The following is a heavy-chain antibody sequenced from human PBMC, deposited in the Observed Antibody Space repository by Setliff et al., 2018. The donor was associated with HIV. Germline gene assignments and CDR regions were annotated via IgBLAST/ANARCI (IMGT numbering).Heavy chain of an antibody. V-gene: IGHV4-4*07. CDR3: ARSSRVNCGGDCYLFDY. CDR2: IQTSGRT. J-gene: IGHJ4*02. CDR1: GVSISNCY. D-gene: IGHD2-21*02. Sequence: SETLSLTCTVSGVSISNCYWSWIRQPAGKGLEWIGRIQTSGRTNNNPSLKSRVTMSVDTSKNQFSLILTSVTAADTAVYYCARSSRVNCGGDCYLFDYWGQGTPVTVSS.